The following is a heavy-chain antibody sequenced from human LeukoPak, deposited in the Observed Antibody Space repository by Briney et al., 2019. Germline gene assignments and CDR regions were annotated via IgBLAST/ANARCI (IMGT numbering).Heavy chain of an antibody. CDR1: GVSISSYY. V-gene: IGHV4-59*01. Sequence: SETLSLTCSVSGVSISSYYWSWIRQPPGKGLEWIGYVYYTGSTNYNPSLKSRVTISVDTSKNQFSLKLSSVTAADTAVYYCARGSRGYGDYAYWGQGTLVTVSS. D-gene: IGHD4-17*01. CDR3: ARGSRGYGDYAY. CDR2: VYYTGST. J-gene: IGHJ4*02.